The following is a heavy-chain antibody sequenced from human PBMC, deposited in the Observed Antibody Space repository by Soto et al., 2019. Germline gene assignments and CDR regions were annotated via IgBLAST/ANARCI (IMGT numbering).Heavy chain of an antibody. Sequence: QVQLVQSGAEVKKPGASVKVSCKASGYSFTSYDINWVRQATGQGLEWMGWMNPNSGNTGYVQKFKGRVNMTRNTSIRTAYMELSTLKSEATAVYYCARVSMGSSSEDFQHWGQGTLVTVSS. CDR3: ARVSMGSSSEDFQH. V-gene: IGHV1-8*01. CDR2: MNPNSGNT. CDR1: GYSFTSYD. D-gene: IGHD6-6*01. J-gene: IGHJ1*01.